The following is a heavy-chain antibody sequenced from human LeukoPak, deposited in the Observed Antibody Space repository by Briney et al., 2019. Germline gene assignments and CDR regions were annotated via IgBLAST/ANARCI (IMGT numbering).Heavy chain of an antibody. J-gene: IGHJ4*02. CDR3: ARSLGYCSAGSCFPFDY. V-gene: IGHV3-15*01. CDR2: IKSKGDGGST. D-gene: IGHD2-15*01. Sequence: GGSLRLSCAASGFTFSHAWMTWVRQAPGKGLEWVGRIKSKGDGGSTDYTAPVRGRFTISRDDSKTTMYLQMNSLRAEDTAVYYCARSLGYCSAGSCFPFDYWGQGTLVTVSS. CDR1: GFTFSHAW.